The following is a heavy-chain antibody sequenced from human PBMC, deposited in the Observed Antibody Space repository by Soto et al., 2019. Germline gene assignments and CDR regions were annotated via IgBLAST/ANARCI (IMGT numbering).Heavy chain of an antibody. V-gene: IGHV4-31*02. J-gene: IGHJ5*02. CDR1: GGSISGVGYY. CDR2: IYYSGST. Sequence: SETLSLTWTVSGGSISGVGYYWSWIRQHLGKGLEWIGYIYYSGSTYYNPSLKSRVTISVDTSKNQFSLKLSSVTAADTAVYYCARADLGRLTTVTLDLRGQGTLVTVSS. CDR3: ARADLGRLTTVTLDL. D-gene: IGHD4-17*01.